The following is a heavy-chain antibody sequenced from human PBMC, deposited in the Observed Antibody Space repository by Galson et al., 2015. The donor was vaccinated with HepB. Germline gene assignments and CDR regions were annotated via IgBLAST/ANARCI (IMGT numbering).Heavy chain of an antibody. D-gene: IGHD2-2*02. Sequence: SLRLSCAASGFTFSSYAMSWVRQAPGKGLEWVSAISGSGGSTYYADSVKGRFTISRDNSKNTLYLQMNSLRAEDTAVYYCAKEGDIVVVPAAIDWFDPWGQGTLATVSS. V-gene: IGHV3-23*01. J-gene: IGHJ5*02. CDR2: ISGSGGST. CDR3: AKEGDIVVVPAAIDWFDP. CDR1: GFTFSSYA.